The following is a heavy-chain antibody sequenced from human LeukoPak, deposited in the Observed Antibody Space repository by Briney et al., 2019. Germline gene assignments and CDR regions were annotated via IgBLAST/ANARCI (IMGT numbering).Heavy chain of an antibody. CDR2: INPSGGST. V-gene: IGHV1-46*01. CDR3: ARSSGSYLRDY. D-gene: IGHD1-26*01. CDR1: GYTFTSYY. J-gene: IGHJ4*02. Sequence: GASVKVSCKASGYTFTSYYMHWVRQAPGQGLEWMGIINPSGGSTSYAQKFQGRVTMTRDMSTSTVYMELSSLRSEDTAVYHCARSSGSYLRDYWGQGTLVTVSS.